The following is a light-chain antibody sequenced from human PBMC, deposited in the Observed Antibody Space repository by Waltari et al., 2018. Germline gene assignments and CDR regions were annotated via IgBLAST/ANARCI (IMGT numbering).Light chain of an antibody. Sequence: EIVLTQSPGTLSLSPGERATLACRASQSVSKYLAWYQQKPGQAPRLLIYDASIRATGLPDRFSGSGVGTDFSLTSSSLEPEDFAVYYCQKYGTLPATFGQGTKVQ. CDR3: QKYGTLPAT. J-gene: IGKJ1*01. CDR1: QSVSKY. V-gene: IGKV3-20*01. CDR2: DAS.